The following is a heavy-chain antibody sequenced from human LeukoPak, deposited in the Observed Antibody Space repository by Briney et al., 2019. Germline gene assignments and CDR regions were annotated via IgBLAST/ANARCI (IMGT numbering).Heavy chain of an antibody. V-gene: IGHV1-8*01. Sequence: ASVKVSCKASGYTFTSYDINWVRQATGQGLEWMGWMNPNSGNTGYAQKFQGRVTMTRNTSISTAYMELSSLRSEDTAVYYCARELSPTGTTCCCAPWGEGTLFTASS. D-gene: IGHD4-17*01. CDR2: MNPNSGNT. J-gene: IGHJ5*02. CDR1: GYTFTSYD. CDR3: ARELSPTGTTCCCAP.